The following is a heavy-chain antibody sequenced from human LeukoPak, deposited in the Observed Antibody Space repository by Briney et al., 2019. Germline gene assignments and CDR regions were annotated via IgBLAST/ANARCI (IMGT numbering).Heavy chain of an antibody. CDR2: ISPYNGYT. Sequence: ASVKVSCKASGGTFSRYPISWVRQAPGQGLEWMGWISPYNGYTNYAQKLQDRVSMTTNTSTNTAYMELRSLKSDDTAVYYCARDLAIVATIPGIYYYYYMDVWGKGTTVTVSS. V-gene: IGHV1-18*01. J-gene: IGHJ6*03. D-gene: IGHD5-12*01. CDR1: GGTFSRYP. CDR3: ARDLAIVATIPGIYYYYYMDV.